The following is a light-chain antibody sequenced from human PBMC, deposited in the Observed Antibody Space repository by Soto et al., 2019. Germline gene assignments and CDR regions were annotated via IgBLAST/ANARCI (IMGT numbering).Light chain of an antibody. V-gene: IGLV8-61*01. Sequence: QAVVSQEPSFSVSRGTTVTLTCALNYGSVSTNYFASWYQQTPGQAPRTLIYNTNTRSSGVPDPFSGSILGSKAALTITGAQADDESDYYCVLYMGNGIWVFGGGTKLTVL. CDR2: NTN. CDR3: VLYMGNGIWV. CDR1: YGSVSTNYF. J-gene: IGLJ3*02.